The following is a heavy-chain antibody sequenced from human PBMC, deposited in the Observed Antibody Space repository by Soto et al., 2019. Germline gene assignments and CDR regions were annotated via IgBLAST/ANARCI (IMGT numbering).Heavy chain of an antibody. D-gene: IGHD3-22*01. CDR2: IIPIFGTA. CDR3: AGDILLYYYYGSGYYYPSYYYGMDV. CDR1: GGTFSSYA. Sequence: SVKVSCKASGGTFSSYAISWVRQAPGQGLEWMGGIIPIFGTANYAQKFQGRVTITADESTSTAYMELSSLRSEDTAVYYCAGDILLYYYYGSGYYYPSYYYGMDVWGQGTTVTVSS. J-gene: IGHJ6*02. V-gene: IGHV1-69*13.